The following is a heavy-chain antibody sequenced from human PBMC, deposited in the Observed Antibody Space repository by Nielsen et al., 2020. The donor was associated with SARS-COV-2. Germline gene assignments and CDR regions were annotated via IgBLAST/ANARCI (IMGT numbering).Heavy chain of an antibody. CDR2: LSSEGTKE. J-gene: IGHJ6*02. Sequence: GGSLRLSCEASGFRFSSYAVHWVRQAPGKGLEWVAFLSSEGTKEFYTDSVQGRFIISRDNSKNTLNLQMSSLRPEDSAVYYCARGRDYAMDVWGQGTTVIVSS. CDR3: ARGRDYAMDV. D-gene: IGHD5-24*01. V-gene: IGHV3-30-3*01. CDR1: GFRFSSYA.